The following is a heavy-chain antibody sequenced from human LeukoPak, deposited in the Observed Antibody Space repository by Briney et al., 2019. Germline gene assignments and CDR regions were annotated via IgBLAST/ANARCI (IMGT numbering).Heavy chain of an antibody. CDR2: ISAYNGNT. J-gene: IGHJ4*02. Sequence: EASVKVSCKASGYTFTSYGIGWVRQAPGQGLEWMGWISAYNGNTNYAQKLQGRVTMTTDTSTSTAYMELRSLRSDDTAVYYCARDGRAAAEKNFDYWGQGTLVTVSS. CDR1: GYTFTSYG. CDR3: ARDGRAAAEKNFDY. D-gene: IGHD6-13*01. V-gene: IGHV1-18*01.